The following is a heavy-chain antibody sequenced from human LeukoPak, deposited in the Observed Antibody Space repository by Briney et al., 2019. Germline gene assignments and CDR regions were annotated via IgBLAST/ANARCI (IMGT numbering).Heavy chain of an antibody. CDR3: ARRDPWRGYSYGIDY. CDR1: GFTFSYYE. D-gene: IGHD5-18*01. V-gene: IGHV3-48*03. J-gene: IGHJ4*02. Sequence: PGGSLGLSCAASGFTFSYYEMNWVRQAPGKGLEWVSYISSSGSTIYYADSVKGRFTISRDNAKNSLYLQMNTLRAEDTAVYYCARRDPWRGYSYGIDYWGQGTLVTVSS. CDR2: ISSSGSTI.